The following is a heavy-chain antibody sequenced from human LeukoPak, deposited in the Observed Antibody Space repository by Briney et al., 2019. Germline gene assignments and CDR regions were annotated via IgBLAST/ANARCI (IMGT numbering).Heavy chain of an antibody. D-gene: IGHD5-24*01. V-gene: IGHV3-21*01. CDR2: ISSSSSYI. CDR1: GFTFSSYS. J-gene: IGHJ5*02. CDR3: ARADGHWFDP. Sequence: GGSLRLSCAASGFTFSSYSMNWVRQAPGRGLEWVSSISSSSSYIYHADSVKGRFTISSDNAKNSLYLQMNSLRAEDTAVYYCARADGHWFDPWGQGTLVTVSS.